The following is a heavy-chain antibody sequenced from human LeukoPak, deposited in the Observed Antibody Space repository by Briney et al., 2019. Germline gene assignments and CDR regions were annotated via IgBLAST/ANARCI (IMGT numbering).Heavy chain of an antibody. Sequence: ASVKVSCKASGYTFTGYYMHWVRQAPGQGRGCRGWINPNRGGTNFAQKFQGRLTMTRDTSISTAYMELSRLRSEDTAVYYCERDEDLDYWGQGTMVTVSS. CDR1: GYTFTGYY. J-gene: IGHJ4*02. CDR3: ERDEDLDY. CDR2: INPNRGGT. V-gene: IGHV1-2*02.